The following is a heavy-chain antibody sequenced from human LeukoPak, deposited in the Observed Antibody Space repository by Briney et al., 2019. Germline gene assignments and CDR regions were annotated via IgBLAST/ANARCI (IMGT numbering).Heavy chain of an antibody. V-gene: IGHV3-23*01. D-gene: IGHD6-13*01. CDR2: ISGSGGST. J-gene: IGHJ4*02. Sequence: RGPLRLSCAASGFTFSSYAMSWVRQAPGKGLEWVSAISGSGGSTYYADSVKGRSTISRDNSKNTLYLQMNSLRAEDTAVYYCAKCIAAAAMGYWGQGTLVTVSS. CDR1: GFTFSSYA. CDR3: AKCIAAAAMGY.